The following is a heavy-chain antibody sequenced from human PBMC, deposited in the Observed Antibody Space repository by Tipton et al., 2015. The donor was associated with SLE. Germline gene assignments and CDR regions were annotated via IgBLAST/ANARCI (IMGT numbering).Heavy chain of an antibody. D-gene: IGHD3-10*01. CDR3: AGAFIDPEGSQRSAFDI. V-gene: IGHV4-34*01. CDR2: FTRRGGA. J-gene: IGHJ3*02. Sequence: TLSLTCAVSAGSFGAYFWTWIRQPPGEGLEWIGEFTRRGGANYNPSHKSRVTLSVDTSRNQFSQRMRSLTAADTAVYYCAGAFIDPEGSQRSAFDIWGQGTLVTVSS. CDR1: AGSFGAYF.